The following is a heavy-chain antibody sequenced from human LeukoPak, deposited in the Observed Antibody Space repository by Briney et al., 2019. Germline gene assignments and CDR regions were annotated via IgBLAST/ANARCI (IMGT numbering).Heavy chain of an antibody. D-gene: IGHD2-2*01. Sequence: PSETLSLTCGVSGYSINNAYYWVWIRPPPGKGLEWIGSLYHPDSTYYNPSLKSRVTMSVDTSRNQFSLRLSFVTAADTAVYYCARQYDSYFYYYLDLWGTGTTVTVSS. CDR1: GYSINNAYY. CDR2: LYHPDST. V-gene: IGHV4-38-2*01. J-gene: IGHJ6*03. CDR3: ARQYDSYFYYYLDL.